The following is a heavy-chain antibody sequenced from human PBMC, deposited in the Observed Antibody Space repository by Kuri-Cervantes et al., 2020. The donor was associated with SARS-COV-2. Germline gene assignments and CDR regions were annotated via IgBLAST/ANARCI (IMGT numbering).Heavy chain of an antibody. CDR1: GGSISSSSYY. CDR3: ARARIVSSGWYYYYGMDV. J-gene: IGHJ6*02. D-gene: IGHD6-19*01. V-gene: IGHV4-61*05. Sequence: SETLSLTCTVSGGSISSSSYYWGWVRQPPGKGLEWIGYIYYSGSTNYNPSLKSRVTISVDTSKNQFSLKLSSVTAADTAVYYCARARIVSSGWYYYYGMDVWGQGTTVTVSS. CDR2: IYYSGST.